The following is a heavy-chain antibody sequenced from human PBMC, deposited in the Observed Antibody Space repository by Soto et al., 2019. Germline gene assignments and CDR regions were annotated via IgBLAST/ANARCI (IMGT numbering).Heavy chain of an antibody. CDR3: ARLEHNFGPHDY. J-gene: IGHJ4*02. V-gene: IGHV1-18*01. CDR1: GYTFSSYG. CDR2: ISVHNGYT. Sequence: QVQLAQSGAEVKKPGASVTVSCKASGYTFSSYGISWVRQAPGQSLEWVGWISVHNGYTKYATELQGRVTMTTDTSTSTAYMELRSLRSDDSAVYFCARLEHNFGPHDYWGQGTLVTVTS. D-gene: IGHD1-1*01.